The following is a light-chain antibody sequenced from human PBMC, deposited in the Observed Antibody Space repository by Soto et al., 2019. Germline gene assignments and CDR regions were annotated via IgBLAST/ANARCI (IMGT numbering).Light chain of an antibody. Sequence: DIQMTQSPSTLSASVGDRVTITCRASQSVSSWLAWYQQKPGKAPKLLIYDASSVESGVPSRFSGSGSGTEFTLTISSLQPDDFASYYRQQYNRYWTFGQGTKVEIK. CDR1: QSVSSW. CDR3: QQYNRYWT. CDR2: DAS. J-gene: IGKJ1*01. V-gene: IGKV1-5*01.